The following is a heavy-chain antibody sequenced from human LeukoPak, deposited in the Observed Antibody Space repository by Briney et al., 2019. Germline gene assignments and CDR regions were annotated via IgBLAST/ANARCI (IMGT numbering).Heavy chain of an antibody. CDR1: GYTFTGHY. J-gene: IGHJ4*02. CDR2: INANNGAT. D-gene: IGHD6-13*01. CDR3: ASWAGGNAPIASFDY. V-gene: IGHV1-2*02. Sequence: ASVKVSCKTSGYTFTGHYIHWVRQAPGQGLEWMGWINANNGATHCAQKFQDRVTMTRDTSISTAYMELIRLTSDDTAVYYCASWAGGNAPIASFDYWGQGTLVTVSS.